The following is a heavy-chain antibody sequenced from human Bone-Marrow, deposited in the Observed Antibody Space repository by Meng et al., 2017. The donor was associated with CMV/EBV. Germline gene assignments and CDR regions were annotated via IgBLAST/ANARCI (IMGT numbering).Heavy chain of an antibody. CDR1: GFTFSDYY. V-gene: IGHV3-11*01. CDR3: AKNVGAITDDAFDI. Sequence: GGSLRLSCAASGFTFSDYYMSWIRQAPGKGLEWVSYISSSGSTIYYADSVKGRFTIPRDNAKNSLDLQMNSLRAEDTAVYYCAKNVGAITDDAFDIWGQGTMVTVSS. CDR2: ISSSGSTI. D-gene: IGHD1-26*01. J-gene: IGHJ3*02.